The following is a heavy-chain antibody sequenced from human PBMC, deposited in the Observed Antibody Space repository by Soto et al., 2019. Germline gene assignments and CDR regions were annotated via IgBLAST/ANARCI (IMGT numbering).Heavy chain of an antibody. D-gene: IGHD3-22*01. CDR2: IIPIFGTA. J-gene: IGHJ4*02. Sequence: QVQLVQSGAEVKKPGSSVKVSCKASGGTFSSYAISWVRQAPGQGLEWMGGIIPIFGTANYAQKFQGRVTITADESTSTAYMELSSLRSENTAVYYCATTYYYVSSGYTYFDYWGQGTLITVSS. CDR1: GGTFSSYA. V-gene: IGHV1-69*12. CDR3: ATTYYYVSSGYTYFDY.